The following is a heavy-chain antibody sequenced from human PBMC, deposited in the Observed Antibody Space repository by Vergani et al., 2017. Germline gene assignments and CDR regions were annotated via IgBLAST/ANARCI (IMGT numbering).Heavy chain of an antibody. CDR1: GYTFTGYY. V-gene: IGHV1-2*02. J-gene: IGHJ5*02. CDR2: INPNSGGT. CDR3: ARDQTVVVTAIGWFDP. Sequence: QVQLVQSGAEVKKPGASVKVSCKASGYTFTGYYMHWVRQAPGQGLEWMGWINPNSGGTNYAQKFQGRVTMTRDTSISTAYMELSRLRSDDTAVYYCARDQTVVVTAIGWFDPWGQGTLVTVSS. D-gene: IGHD2-21*02.